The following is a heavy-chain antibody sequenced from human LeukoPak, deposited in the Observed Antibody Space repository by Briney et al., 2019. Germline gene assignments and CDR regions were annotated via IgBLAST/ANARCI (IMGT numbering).Heavy chain of an antibody. Sequence: GGSLRLSCAASGFTFSSYAMTWVRQAPGKGLEWVSAISAGGGSTYYADSVKGRFTISRDNSKNTLYLQLNSLRAEDTAVYYCAKVGPAAEDYWGQGTLVTVSS. V-gene: IGHV3-23*01. CDR2: ISAGGGST. CDR1: GFTFSSYA. J-gene: IGHJ4*02. CDR3: AKVGPAAEDY. D-gene: IGHD6-13*01.